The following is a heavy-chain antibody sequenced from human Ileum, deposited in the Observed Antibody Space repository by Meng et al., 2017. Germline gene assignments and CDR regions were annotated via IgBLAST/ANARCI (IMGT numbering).Heavy chain of an antibody. CDR1: GYIFTRYG. CDR2: ISAYSGNT. CDR3: ARDTVGTTLGDY. D-gene: IGHD4-23*01. J-gene: IGHJ4*02. Sequence: QVQLGQSGAGVKQPGASVKVSCKASGYIFTRYGIGWVRQAPGPGLEWMGWISAYSGNTKYAQKLQGRVTMTTETSTSTAYMELRNLRSDDTAVYYCARDTVGTTLGDYWGQGTLVTVSS. V-gene: IGHV1-18*01.